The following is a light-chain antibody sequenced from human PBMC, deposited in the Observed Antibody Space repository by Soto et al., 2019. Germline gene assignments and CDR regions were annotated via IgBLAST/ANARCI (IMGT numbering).Light chain of an antibody. J-gene: IGKJ5*01. Sequence: EIVLTHSPVTLSLSPGERATLSCRASQSVSRYLAWYQQKPDQAPRLLIYDAFNRATGIPARFSGSGSGTDFTLTISSLEPEDFVVYYCQQRSKWPITFGQGTRLEIK. CDR3: QQRSKWPIT. CDR2: DAF. V-gene: IGKV3-11*01. CDR1: QSVSRY.